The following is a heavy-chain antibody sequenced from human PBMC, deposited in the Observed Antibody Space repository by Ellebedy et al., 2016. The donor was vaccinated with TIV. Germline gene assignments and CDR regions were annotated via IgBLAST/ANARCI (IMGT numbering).Heavy chain of an antibody. CDR1: GFTFRSRG. J-gene: IGHJ4*02. Sequence: GESLKISXVASGFTFRSRGIYWVRQAPGKGLEWVAVISSDGSNKYYADSVKGRFTISRDNSKNTLYLQMNSLRTDDMAVYYCARGGSSGNSDYWGQGTLVTVSS. CDR3: ARGGSSGNSDY. D-gene: IGHD3-10*01. CDR2: ISSDGSNK. V-gene: IGHV3-30*03.